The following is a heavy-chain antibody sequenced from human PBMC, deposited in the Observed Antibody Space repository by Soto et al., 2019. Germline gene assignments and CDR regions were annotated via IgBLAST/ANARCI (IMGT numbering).Heavy chain of an antibody. CDR1: GFTFSNAW. CDR2: IKSKTDGGTT. D-gene: IGHD6-19*01. Sequence: PGGSLRLSCAASGFTFSNAWMNWVRQAPGKGLEWVGRIKSKTDGGTTDYAAPVKGRFTISRDDSKNTLYLQMNSLKTEDTAVYYCTTRSAVAGTPVWYYYYYGMDVWGQGTTVTVSS. J-gene: IGHJ6*02. CDR3: TTRSAVAGTPVWYYYYYGMDV. V-gene: IGHV3-15*07.